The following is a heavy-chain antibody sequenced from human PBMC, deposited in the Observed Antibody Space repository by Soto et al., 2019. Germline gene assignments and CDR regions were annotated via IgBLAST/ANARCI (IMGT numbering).Heavy chain of an antibody. D-gene: IGHD5-18*01. CDR1: GGSFSGYY. V-gene: IGHV4-34*01. CDR2: INHSGST. J-gene: IGHJ6*02. CDR3: ARGRSRGTAMALNYYYYGMDV. Sequence: SETLSLTCAVYGGSFSGYYWIWIRQPPGKGLEWIGEINHSGSTNYNPSLKSRVTISVDTSKNQFSLKLSSVTAADTAVYYCARGRSRGTAMALNYYYYGMDVWGQGTTVTVSS.